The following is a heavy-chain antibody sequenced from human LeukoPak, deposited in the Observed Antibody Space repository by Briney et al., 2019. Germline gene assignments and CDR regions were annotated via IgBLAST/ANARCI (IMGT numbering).Heavy chain of an antibody. CDR3: ARDPPDSSRWFDP. V-gene: IGHV4-4*07. Sequence: TPSETLSLTCAVYGGSFSGYYWSWIRQPAGKGLEWIGRIYASGSTNYNPSLKSRVTMSVDTSKNQFSLRLSSVTAADTAVYCCARDPPDSSRWFDPWGQGTLVTVSS. D-gene: IGHD6-19*01. CDR1: GGSFSGYY. J-gene: IGHJ5*02. CDR2: IYASGST.